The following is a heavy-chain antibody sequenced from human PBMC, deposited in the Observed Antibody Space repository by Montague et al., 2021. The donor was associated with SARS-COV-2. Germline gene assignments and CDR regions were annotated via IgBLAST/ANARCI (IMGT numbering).Heavy chain of an antibody. J-gene: IGHJ4*02. Sequence: SETLSLTCTVSGGSISSYYWSWIRQPPGKGLEWIGHIYYSGSTNYNPSLKSRVTISIDTSKNQFSLKLSSVTAADTAVYYCARHALGYFDWLNEGYFDYWGQGTLVTVSS. CDR2: IYYSGST. D-gene: IGHD3-9*01. CDR1: GGSISSYY. CDR3: ARHALGYFDWLNEGYFDY. V-gene: IGHV4-59*08.